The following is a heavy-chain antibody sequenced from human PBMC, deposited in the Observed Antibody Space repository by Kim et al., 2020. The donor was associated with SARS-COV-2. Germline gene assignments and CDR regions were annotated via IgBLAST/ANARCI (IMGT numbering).Heavy chain of an antibody. J-gene: IGHJ6*03. CDR2: INHSGST. CDR1: GGSFSGYY. CDR3: ASFLKRSYYYMDV. D-gene: IGHD6-25*01. V-gene: IGHV4-34*01. Sequence: SETLSLTCAVYGGSFSGYYWSWIRQPPGKGLEWIGEINHSGSTNYNPSLKSRVTISVDTSKNQFSLKLSSVTAADTAVYYCASFLKRSYYYMDVWGKGTTVTVSS.